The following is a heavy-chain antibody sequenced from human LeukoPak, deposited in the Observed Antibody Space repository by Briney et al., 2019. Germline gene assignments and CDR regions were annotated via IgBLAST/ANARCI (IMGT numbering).Heavy chain of an antibody. Sequence: SETLSLTCAVSGYSISSGYYWGWIRQPPGKGLEWIGSIYHSGSTNYNPSLKSRVTLSLDKPKSQFSLNLRSVTAADTAVYYCARRSGGFDYWGQGTLVTVSS. CDR3: ARRSGGFDY. J-gene: IGHJ4*02. CDR1: GYSISSGYY. CDR2: IYHSGST. V-gene: IGHV4-38-2*01. D-gene: IGHD3-10*01.